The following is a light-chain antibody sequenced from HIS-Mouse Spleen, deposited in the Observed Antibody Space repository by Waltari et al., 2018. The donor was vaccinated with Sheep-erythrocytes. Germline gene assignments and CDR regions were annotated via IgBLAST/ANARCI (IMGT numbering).Light chain of an antibody. CDR2: EGS. V-gene: IGLV2-23*01. CDR3: CSYAGSSTPWV. Sequence: QSALTQPDSVSGSPGQSITISCTGTSSDVGSYTLVSWYQHHPGKAPKLMIYEGSKRPSGVSNRFSGSKSGNTASLTISGLQAEDEADYYCCSYAGSSTPWVFGGGTKLTVL. J-gene: IGLJ3*02. CDR1: SSDVGSYTL.